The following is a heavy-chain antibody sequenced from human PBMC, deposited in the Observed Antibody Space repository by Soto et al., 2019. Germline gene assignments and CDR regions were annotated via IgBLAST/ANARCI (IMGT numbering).Heavy chain of an antibody. CDR2: VYYRGRS. D-gene: IGHD2-8*01. Sequence: SETLSLTCTVSGGSVSNSNYYWGWIRQSPWKGLEWIGNVYYRGRSYSKLSVKSRVTISVDTSKNQFSLNLNSVTASDTAVYFCVSQRTSVLTQAYFDYWGPGXLVTVYS. V-gene: IGHV4-39*01. CDR3: VSQRTSVLTQAYFDY. J-gene: IGHJ4*02. CDR1: GGSVSNSNYY.